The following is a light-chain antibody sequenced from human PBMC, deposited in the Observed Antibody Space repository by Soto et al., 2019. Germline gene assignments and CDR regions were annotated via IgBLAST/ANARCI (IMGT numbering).Light chain of an antibody. CDR2: AAY. CDR1: QSITDY. Sequence: DIQMTRSPSSLSASIGDRVTITCRASQSITDYLNWYQQKPGKAPKLLIYAAYSLQSGVPSRFSGSGSGTDFSLTISSLQPEDSATYYCQQSYSSPVTFGQGTKVDIK. V-gene: IGKV1-39*01. J-gene: IGKJ2*01. CDR3: QQSYSSPVT.